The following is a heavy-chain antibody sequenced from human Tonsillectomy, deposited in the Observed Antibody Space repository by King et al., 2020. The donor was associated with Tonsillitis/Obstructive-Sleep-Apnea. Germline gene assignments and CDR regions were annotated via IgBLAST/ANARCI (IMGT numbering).Heavy chain of an antibody. Sequence: VQLVESGAEVKKPGESLKISCLGSGYTFTNYWIAWVRQMPGKGLESMGIMYAGDSDARYSPAFHGQITFSADRSVNTAYLQWSCLKASDTAIYYCARARPPDLTGNAPGIQYSYMDVWGKGTTVTVSS. J-gene: IGHJ6*03. CDR2: MYAGDSDA. CDR3: ARARPPDLTGNAPGIQYSYMDV. V-gene: IGHV5-51*01. D-gene: IGHD1-20*01. CDR1: GYTFTNYW.